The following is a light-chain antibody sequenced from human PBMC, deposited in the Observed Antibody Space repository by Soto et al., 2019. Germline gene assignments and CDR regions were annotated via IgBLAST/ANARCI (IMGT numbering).Light chain of an antibody. CDR3: GAWNSALGVEV. CDR2: FNN. CDR1: SSDIGSKY. Sequence: QSVLTQPPSVSAAPGQRVTISCYGSSSDIGSKYVSWYQQVPGTAPRLLIYFNNNRPSGIPDRFSGSKSGTSATLAITGLQTGDEADYYCGAWNSALGVEVFGTGTKLTVL. V-gene: IGLV1-51*01. J-gene: IGLJ1*01.